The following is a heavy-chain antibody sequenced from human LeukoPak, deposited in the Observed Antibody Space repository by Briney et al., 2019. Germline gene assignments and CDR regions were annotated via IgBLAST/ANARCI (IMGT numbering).Heavy chain of an antibody. D-gene: IGHD6-13*01. J-gene: IGHJ3*02. CDR2: IYPGDSDT. CDR1: GYSFTSYW. Sequence: GESLKISCKGSGYSFTSYWIGWVRQMPGKGLEWMGIIYPGDSDTRYSPSFQGQVTISADKSISTAYLQWSSLKASDTAMYYCARPNIAAAGTHGLSFPGAFDIWGQGTMVTVSS. CDR3: ARPNIAAAGTHGLSFPGAFDI. V-gene: IGHV5-51*01.